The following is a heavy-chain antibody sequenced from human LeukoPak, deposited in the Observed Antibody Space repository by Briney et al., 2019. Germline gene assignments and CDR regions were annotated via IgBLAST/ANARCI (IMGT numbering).Heavy chain of an antibody. V-gene: IGHV3-48*01. D-gene: IGHD6-6*01. CDR3: ARGGAARPDY. J-gene: IGHJ4*02. Sequence: DSVKGRFTIPRDNAKNSLYLQMNTLRAEDTAVYYCARGGAARPDYWGQGTLVTVSS.